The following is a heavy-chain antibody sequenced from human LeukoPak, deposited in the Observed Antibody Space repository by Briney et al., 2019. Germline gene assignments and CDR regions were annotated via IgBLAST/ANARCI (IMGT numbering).Heavy chain of an antibody. CDR3: ATGLRLGGLDV. D-gene: IGHD3-3*01. V-gene: IGHV1-24*01. J-gene: IGHJ6*02. CDR1: GDTLAELS. Sequence: ASMKVSCKVSGDTLAELSIHWLRQAGGKGLEWMGGFDVEKGETIYSQKFQGRVIMTEDISTDTAYLDLSSLISEDTAVYYCATGLRLGGLDVWGQGTTVTVSS. CDR2: FDVEKGET.